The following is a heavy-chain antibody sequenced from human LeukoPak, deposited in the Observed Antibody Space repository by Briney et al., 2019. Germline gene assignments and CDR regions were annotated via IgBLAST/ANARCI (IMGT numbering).Heavy chain of an antibody. CDR3: AGRPYYYDSSGTPPRRAFDL. D-gene: IGHD3-22*01. Sequence: SVKVSCKASGGTFSSYAISWVRQAPGQGLEWMGGIIPIFGTANYAQKFQGRVTITADESTSTAYMELSGLRSEDTAVYYCAGRPYYYDSSGTPPRRAFDLWGRGTLVTVSS. CDR1: GGTFSSYA. V-gene: IGHV1-69*01. J-gene: IGHJ2*01. CDR2: IIPIFGTA.